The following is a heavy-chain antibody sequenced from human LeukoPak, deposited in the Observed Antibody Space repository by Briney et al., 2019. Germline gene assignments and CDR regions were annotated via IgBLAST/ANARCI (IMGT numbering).Heavy chain of an antibody. Sequence: GGSLRLSCAVFGITFSTSAMSWVRQAPGKGLEWVSGIRASDDSTYYVDSVKGRFTVPRDISKNTLYLQMNSLRVEDTAVYYCRFYTSGSDYWGQGTLVTVSS. CDR3: RFYTSGSDY. CDR2: IRASDDST. V-gene: IGHV3-23*01. CDR1: GITFSTSA. J-gene: IGHJ4*02. D-gene: IGHD3-22*01.